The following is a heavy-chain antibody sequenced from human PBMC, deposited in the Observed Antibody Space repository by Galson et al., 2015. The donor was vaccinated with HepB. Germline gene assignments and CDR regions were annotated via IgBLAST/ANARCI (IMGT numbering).Heavy chain of an antibody. Sequence: SVKVSCKASGYTFTDYYIYWVRQAPGQGLEWMGWINPHSGDTNYGQDLQGRVSMTRDTSMSTAYLEVRDLRSDDTAVYYCAREQLRFLEWLPGYGLNVWGQGTTVIVSS. CDR2: INPHSGDT. CDR1: GYTFTDYY. D-gene: IGHD3-3*01. CDR3: AREQLRFLEWLPGYGLNV. V-gene: IGHV1-2*02. J-gene: IGHJ6*02.